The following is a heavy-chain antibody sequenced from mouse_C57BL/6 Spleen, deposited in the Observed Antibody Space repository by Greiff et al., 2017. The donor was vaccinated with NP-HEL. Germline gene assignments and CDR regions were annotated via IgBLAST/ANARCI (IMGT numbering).Heavy chain of an antibody. V-gene: IGHV1-4*01. CDR1: GYTFTSYT. CDR2: INPSSGYT. D-gene: IGHD1-1*01. J-gene: IGHJ1*03. Sequence: QVQLQQSGAELARPGASVKMSCKASGYTFTSYTMHWVKQRPGQGLEWIGYINPSSGYTKYNQKFKDKATSTADKSSSTAYMQLSSLTSEDSAVYYCAREGNYYGSDWYFDVWGTGTTVTVSS. CDR3: AREGNYYGSDWYFDV.